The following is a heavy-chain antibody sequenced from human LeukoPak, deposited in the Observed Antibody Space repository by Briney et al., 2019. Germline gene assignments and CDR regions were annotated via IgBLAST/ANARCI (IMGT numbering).Heavy chain of an antibody. J-gene: IGHJ4*02. CDR2: IIPIFGTA. CDR3: ARSGEMEYYFDY. CDR1: GGTFSSYA. D-gene: IGHD5-24*01. Sequence: SVTVSCKASGGTFSSYAISWVRQAPGQGLEWMGGIIPIFGTANYAQKFQGRVTITADESTSTAYMELSSLRSEDTAVYYCARSGEMEYYFDYWGQGTLVTVSS. V-gene: IGHV1-69*13.